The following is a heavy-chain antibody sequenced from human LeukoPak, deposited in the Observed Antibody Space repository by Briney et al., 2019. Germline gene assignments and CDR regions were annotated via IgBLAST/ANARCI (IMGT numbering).Heavy chain of an antibody. D-gene: IGHD6-13*01. Sequence: GGSLRLSCAASGFTFSSFAMSWVRQAPGEGLEWVSAMSGSGGMTYSADSVKGRFTPSRDNSKDTLYLQMNSLRAEDTAVYYCAKDRAYSSSWYFDYWGQGTLVTVSS. CDR3: AKDRAYSSSWYFDY. CDR1: GFTFSSFA. CDR2: MSGSGGMT. J-gene: IGHJ4*02. V-gene: IGHV3-23*01.